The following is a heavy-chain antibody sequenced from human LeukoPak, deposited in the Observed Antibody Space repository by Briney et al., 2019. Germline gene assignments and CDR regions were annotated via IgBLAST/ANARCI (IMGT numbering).Heavy chain of an antibody. V-gene: IGHV3-53*01. CDR2: LYSGGDT. CDR3: ARGLAAVGTSSYYFDY. J-gene: IGHJ4*02. Sequence: GGSLRLSCAASGFTVSSNYMSWVRQAPGKGLEWVSVLYSGGDTYYRDSVKGRFAISRDNSKNTLYLQMSSLRAEDTAMYYCARGLAAVGTSSYYFDYWGQGTLVTVSS. CDR1: GFTVSSNY. D-gene: IGHD6-13*01.